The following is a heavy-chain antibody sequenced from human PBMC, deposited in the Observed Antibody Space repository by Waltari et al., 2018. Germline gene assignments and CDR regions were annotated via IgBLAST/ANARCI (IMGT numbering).Heavy chain of an antibody. V-gene: IGHV3-74*01. CDR2: ITGVEELT. D-gene: IGHD7-27*01. CDR3: ATESLGAGHRYFEV. Sequence: EAQLVESGGDVVQPGGSLRLSCVGPGFIFSPYWMHWLRPDPGNGLGCASRITGVEELTVYADSVKGRFTISRDNARNTLSLEMNNVRDEDTAIYYCATESLGAGHRYFEVWGRGTLVTVSS. J-gene: IGHJ2*01. CDR1: GFIFSPYW.